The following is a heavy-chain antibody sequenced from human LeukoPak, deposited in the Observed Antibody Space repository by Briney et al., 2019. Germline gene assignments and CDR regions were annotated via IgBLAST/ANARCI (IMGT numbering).Heavy chain of an antibody. CDR1: GGSISGDY. CDR2: IFYTGTA. J-gene: IGHJ2*01. Sequence: SETLSLTCSVSGGSISGDYWSWIRQPPGKGLEWIGYIFYTGTANYNPSLKSRVTISVDTSKNQFSLKLTSVTAADTAVYYCARVYYSSSYDYWYFDLWGRGTLVTVSS. CDR3: ARVYYSSSYDYWYFDL. V-gene: IGHV4-59*01. D-gene: IGHD6-13*01.